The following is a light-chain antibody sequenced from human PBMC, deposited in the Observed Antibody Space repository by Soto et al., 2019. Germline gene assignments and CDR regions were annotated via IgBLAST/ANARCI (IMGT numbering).Light chain of an antibody. V-gene: IGKV1-5*03. CDR3: QQYETYWT. J-gene: IGKJ1*01. CDR1: QSISGW. Sequence: DIQMTQSPSTLSASVGDRVIITCRASQSISGWLAWYQQKPGKAPKLLIYKASTLESGVPSRFSGSGSGTEFTLTNSSLQPDDFATYYCQQYETYWTFGQGTKVEIK. CDR2: KAS.